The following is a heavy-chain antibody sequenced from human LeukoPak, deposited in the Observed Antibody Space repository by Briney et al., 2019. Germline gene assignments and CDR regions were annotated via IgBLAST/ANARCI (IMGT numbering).Heavy chain of an antibody. CDR2: INSDGGST. Sequence: GGSLRLSCTASGFSFSSYWMHWVRQAPGKGLVWVSRINSDGGSTSYADSVKGRFTISRDNAKNTLYLQMNSLRAEDTAVYYCARRIQGMASYYFDYWGQGTLVTVSS. CDR3: ARRIQGMASYYFDY. J-gene: IGHJ4*02. D-gene: IGHD5-24*01. V-gene: IGHV3-74*01. CDR1: GFSFSSYW.